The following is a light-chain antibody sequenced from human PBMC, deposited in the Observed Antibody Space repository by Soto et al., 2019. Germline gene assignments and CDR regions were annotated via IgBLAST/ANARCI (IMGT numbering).Light chain of an antibody. Sequence: QSALTQPASVSGSPGQSIAISCTGSSSDVGGYNYVSWYQHHPGKAPKLMIYDVTNRPSGVSDRFSGSKSGNTASLTISGLQAEDEADYYCSSYTSSGIYVFGTGTKLTVL. CDR2: DVT. CDR3: SSYTSSGIYV. CDR1: SSDVGGYNY. J-gene: IGLJ1*01. V-gene: IGLV2-14*03.